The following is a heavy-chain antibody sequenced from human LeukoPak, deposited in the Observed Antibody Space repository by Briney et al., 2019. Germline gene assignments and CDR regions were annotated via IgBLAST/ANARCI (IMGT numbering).Heavy chain of an antibody. CDR1: GGSFSGYY. CDR3: ARLVNYYGSGSYYYYYYVDV. J-gene: IGHJ6*03. CDR2: INHSGST. V-gene: IGHV4-34*01. D-gene: IGHD3-10*01. Sequence: PSETLSLTCAVYGGSFSGYYWSWIRQPPGKGLEWIGEINHSGSTNYNPSLKSRVTISVDTSKNQFSLKLSSVTAADTAVYYCARLVNYYGSGSYYYYYYVDVWGKGTTVTISS.